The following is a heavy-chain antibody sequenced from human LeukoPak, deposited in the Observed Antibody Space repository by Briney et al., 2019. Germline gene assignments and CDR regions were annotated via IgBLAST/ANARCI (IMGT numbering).Heavy chain of an antibody. V-gene: IGHV3-11*01. J-gene: IGHJ4*02. Sequence: GGSLRLSCAASGFTFSDYYMSWIRQPPGKGLEWVSYISSSGSTIYYADSVKGRFTISRDNAKNSLYLQMNSLRAEDTAVYYCARVEGYCSSTSCLGGYFDYWGQGTLVTVSS. CDR2: ISSSGSTI. D-gene: IGHD2-2*01. CDR3: ARVEGYCSSTSCLGGYFDY. CDR1: GFTFSDYY.